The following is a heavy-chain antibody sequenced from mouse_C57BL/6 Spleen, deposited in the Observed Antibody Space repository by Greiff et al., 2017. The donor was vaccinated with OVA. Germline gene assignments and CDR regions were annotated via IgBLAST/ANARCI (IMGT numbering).Heavy chain of an antibody. Sequence: EVKLVESGGGLVKPGGSLKLSCAASGFTFSSYAMSWVRQTPEKRLEWVATISDGGSYTYYPDNVKGRFTISRDNAKNNLYLQRSHLKSEDTAMYYCARGRDWYFDVWGTGTTVTVSS. J-gene: IGHJ1*03. CDR1: GFTFSSYA. V-gene: IGHV5-4*03. CDR3: ARGRDWYFDV. CDR2: ISDGGSYT.